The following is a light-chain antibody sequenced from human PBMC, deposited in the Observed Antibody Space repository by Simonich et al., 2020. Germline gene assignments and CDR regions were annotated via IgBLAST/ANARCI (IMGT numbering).Light chain of an antibody. V-gene: IGLV2-11*01. J-gene: IGLJ3*02. Sequence: QSALTQPRSVSGSPGPSVTISCTGTSSDVGGYNYVSWYQQHPGKAPKLMIYDFIKRPTGVPDRFSGSKSGNTASLTISGLQAEDEADYYCCSYAGSYTFVFGGGTKLTVL. CDR3: CSYAGSYTFV. CDR1: SSDVGGYNY. CDR2: DFI.